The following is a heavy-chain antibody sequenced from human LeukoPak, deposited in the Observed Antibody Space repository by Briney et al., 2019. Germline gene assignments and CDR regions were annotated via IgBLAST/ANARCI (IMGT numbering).Heavy chain of an antibody. D-gene: IGHD3-10*01. CDR1: GYTFTDYY. CDR2: IIPNSGGT. Sequence: GASVKVSCKASGYTFTDYYMYWVRQAPGQGLEWMGWIIPNSGGTDYAQRFQGRVTMTTDTSTSTAYMELRSLRSDDTAVYYCARDDDADYYGSGSYLRGGMDVWGQGTTVTVSS. V-gene: IGHV1-2*02. CDR3: ARDDDADYYGSGSYLRGGMDV. J-gene: IGHJ6*02.